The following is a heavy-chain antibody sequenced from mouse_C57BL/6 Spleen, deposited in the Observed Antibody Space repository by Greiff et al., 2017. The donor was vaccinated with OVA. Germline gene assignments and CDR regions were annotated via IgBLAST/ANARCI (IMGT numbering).Heavy chain of an antibody. D-gene: IGHD2-2*01. CDR3: GKSSGGYDGYWYFDV. CDR1: GYTFTSYW. V-gene: IGHV1-53*01. CDR2: INPCNGGT. Sequence: VQLQQPGTELVKPGASVKLSCKASGYTFTSYWMHWVKQRPGQGLEWIGNINPCNGGTYYTEKFKSKSTLTVDKSSSTAYMQLSSLTSEDSADYYCGKSSGGYDGYWYFDVWGTGTTVTVSS. J-gene: IGHJ1*03.